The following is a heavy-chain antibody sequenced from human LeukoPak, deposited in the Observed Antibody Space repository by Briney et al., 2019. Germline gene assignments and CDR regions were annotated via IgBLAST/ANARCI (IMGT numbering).Heavy chain of an antibody. CDR3: ARGRVLRFLEWLTSAIYYGMDV. J-gene: IGHJ6*02. CDR1: GYTLTSYD. D-gene: IGHD3-3*01. CDR2: MNPNSGNT. V-gene: IGHV1-8*01. Sequence: PRASVKVSCKASGYTLTSYDINWVRQATGQGLEWMGWMNPNSGNTGYAQKFQGRVTMTRNTSISTAYMELSSLRSEDTAVYYCARGRVLRFLEWLTSAIYYGMDVWGQGTTVTVSS.